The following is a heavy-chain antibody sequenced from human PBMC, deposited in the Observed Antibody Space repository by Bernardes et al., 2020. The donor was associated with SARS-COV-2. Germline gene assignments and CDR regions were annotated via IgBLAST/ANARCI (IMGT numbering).Heavy chain of an antibody. CDR3: AEPYYYGSGSYLPDY. CDR2: ISGSGGST. CDR1: GFTFSSYA. Sequence: VGSLRLSCAASGFTFSSYAMSWVRQAPGKGLEWVSAISGSGGSTYYADSVKGRFTISRDNSKNTLYLQMNSLRAEDTAVYYCAEPYYYGSGSYLPDYWGQGTLVTVSS. J-gene: IGHJ4*02. V-gene: IGHV3-23*01. D-gene: IGHD3-10*01.